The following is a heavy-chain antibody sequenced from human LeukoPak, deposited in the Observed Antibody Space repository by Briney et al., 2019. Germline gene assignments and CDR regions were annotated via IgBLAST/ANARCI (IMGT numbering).Heavy chain of an antibody. V-gene: IGHV3-30*18. CDR2: ISYDGSNK. J-gene: IGHJ4*02. D-gene: IGHD6-19*01. Sequence: QPGRSLRLSCAASGFTFSSYGMHWVRQAPGKGLEWVAVISYDGSNKYYADSVKGRFTISRDNPKNTLYLQMNSLRAEDTAVYYCAKDRGIAVAGTLGYWGQGTLVTVSS. CDR3: AKDRGIAVAGTLGY. CDR1: GFTFSSYG.